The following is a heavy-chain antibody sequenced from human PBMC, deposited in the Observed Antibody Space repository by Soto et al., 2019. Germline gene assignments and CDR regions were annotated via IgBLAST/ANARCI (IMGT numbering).Heavy chain of an antibody. CDR2: IRSKAYGGTT. CDR3: TRDRITIFGVVIIRGDYYGMDV. D-gene: IGHD3-3*01. CDR1: GFTFGDYA. J-gene: IGHJ6*02. Sequence: PGGSLRLSCTASGFTFGDYAMSWFRQAPGKGLEWVGFIRSKAYGGTTEYAASVKGRFTISRDDSKSIAYLQMNSLKTEDTAVYYCTRDRITIFGVVIIRGDYYGMDVWGQGTTVTVSS. V-gene: IGHV3-49*03.